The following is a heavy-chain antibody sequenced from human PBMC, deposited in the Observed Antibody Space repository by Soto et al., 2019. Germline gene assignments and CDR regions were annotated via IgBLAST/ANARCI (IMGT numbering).Heavy chain of an antibody. CDR2: INPNSGGT. V-gene: IGHV1-2*02. CDR1: GYTFTGYY. J-gene: IGHJ6*02. Sequence: ASVKVSCKASGYTFTGYYMHWVRQAPGQGLEWMGWINPNSGGTNYAQKFQGRVTMTRDTSISTAYMELSRLRSDDTAVYYCARVRVYYYGMDVWGQGTTVTISS. CDR3: ARVRVYYYGMDV.